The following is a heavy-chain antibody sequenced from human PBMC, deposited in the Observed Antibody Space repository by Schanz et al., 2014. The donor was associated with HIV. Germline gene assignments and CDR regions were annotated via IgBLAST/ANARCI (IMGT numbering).Heavy chain of an antibody. Sequence: QVQLVESGGRVVQPGRSLRLSCAASGFTFSTYGMHWVRQAPGKGLEWVAVILYDGSNKYYADSVKGRFTISRDNSKNTLYLQMNSLRAEDTAVYYCARGSGPYYYYYGMDVWGQGTTVTVSS. J-gene: IGHJ6*02. CDR1: GFTFSTYG. V-gene: IGHV3-33*01. D-gene: IGHD2-15*01. CDR2: ILYDGSNK. CDR3: ARGSGPYYYYYGMDV.